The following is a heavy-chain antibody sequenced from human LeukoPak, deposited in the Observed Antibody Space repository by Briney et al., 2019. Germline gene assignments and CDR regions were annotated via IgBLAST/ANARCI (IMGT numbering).Heavy chain of an antibody. D-gene: IGHD6-19*01. CDR3: AKITSVVGPVD. CDR2: ISPTSSDI. J-gene: IGHJ4*02. CDR1: GFILSDYS. V-gene: IGHV3-21*01. Sequence: GGSLRLSCASSGFILSDYSMNCVRQSPGMVVEWGSIISPTSSDIYYADSVKGRFTISSDNAKTSLYLQMNSLRAVDTAVYYCAKITSVVGPVDWALGTRVAVSS.